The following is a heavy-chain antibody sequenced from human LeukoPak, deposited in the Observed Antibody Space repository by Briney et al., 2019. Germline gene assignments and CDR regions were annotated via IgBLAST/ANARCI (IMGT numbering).Heavy chain of an antibody. CDR1: GFTFDDYA. D-gene: IGHD6-13*01. J-gene: IGHJ3*02. CDR2: ISWNSGSI. CDR3: AKEGMKTSPTDI. Sequence: PGGSLRLSCAASGFTFDDYAMHWVRQAPGKGLEWVSGISWNSGSIGYADSVKGRFTISRDNAKNSLYLQMNSLRAEDTAVYYCAKEGMKTSPTDIWGQGTMVTVSS. V-gene: IGHV3-9*01.